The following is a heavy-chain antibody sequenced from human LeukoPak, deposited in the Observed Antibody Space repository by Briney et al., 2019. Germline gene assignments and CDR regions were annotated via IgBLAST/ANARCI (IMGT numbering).Heavy chain of an antibody. CDR2: ISSSGSTI. D-gene: IGHD3-22*01. CDR3: AGDYYDSSGYYYNFDY. Sequence: GGSLRLSCAASGFTFSSYEMNWVRQAPGKGLEWVSYISSSGSTIYYADSVKGRFTISRDNAKNSLYLQMNSLRAEDTAVYYCAGDYYDSSGYYYNFDYWGQGTLVTVSS. V-gene: IGHV3-48*03. CDR1: GFTFSSYE. J-gene: IGHJ4*02.